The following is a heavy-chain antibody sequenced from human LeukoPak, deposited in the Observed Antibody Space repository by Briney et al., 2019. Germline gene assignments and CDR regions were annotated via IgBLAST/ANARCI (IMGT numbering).Heavy chain of an antibody. D-gene: IGHD3-16*01. V-gene: IGHV1-8*01. CDR3: ARGSRRYYDSPDFDY. CDR2: MNPNSGNT. Sequence: ASVKVSCKASGYTFTSYDINWVRQATGQGLEWMGWMNPNSGNTGYAQKFQGRVSMTSDTSISTAYMELSSLRSEDTAVYYCARGSRRYYDSPDFDYWGQGTLVTVSS. J-gene: IGHJ4*02. CDR1: GYTFTSYD.